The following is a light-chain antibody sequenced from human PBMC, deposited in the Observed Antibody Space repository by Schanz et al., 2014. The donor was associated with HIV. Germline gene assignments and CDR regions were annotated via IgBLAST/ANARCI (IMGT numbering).Light chain of an antibody. CDR2: DAS. V-gene: IGKV3-11*01. CDR1: QSVSNN. Sequence: EIVMTQSPAILSVSPGERATLSCRASQSVSNNFAWYQQKPGQAPRLLIYDASNRATGIPARFSGSGSGTDFTLTISSLEPEDFAVYYCQQRSNWPPYTFGQGTKLEIK. J-gene: IGKJ2*01. CDR3: QQRSNWPPYT.